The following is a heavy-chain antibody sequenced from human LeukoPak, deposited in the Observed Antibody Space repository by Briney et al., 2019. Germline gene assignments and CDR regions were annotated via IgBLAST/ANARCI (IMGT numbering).Heavy chain of an antibody. Sequence: ASVKVSCKASGYTFTGYYMHWVRQAPGQGLEWMGWINPSSGGTNYAQKFQGRVTMTRDTSISTAYMELSRLRSDDTAVYYCARAPFLNYYGSGSYTGYFDYWGQGTLVTVSS. CDR3: ARAPFLNYYGSGSYTGYFDY. D-gene: IGHD3-10*01. V-gene: IGHV1-2*02. CDR2: INPSSGGT. J-gene: IGHJ4*02. CDR1: GYTFTGYY.